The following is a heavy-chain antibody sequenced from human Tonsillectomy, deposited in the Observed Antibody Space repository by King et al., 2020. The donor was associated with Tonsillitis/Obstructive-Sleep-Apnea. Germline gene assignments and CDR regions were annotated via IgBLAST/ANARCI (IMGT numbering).Heavy chain of an antibody. V-gene: IGHV3-48*03. CDR1: GFTFSSYE. CDR2: ISSGGSTI. Sequence: VQLVESGGGLVQPGGSLRLSCAASGFTFSSYEMNWVRQAPGKGLEWVAYISSGGSTIYYENSVKGRFTISRDNAKNSLYLQMDSLRAEDTAIYYCALVGSTMGHYYYYYMDVWGKGTTVTVSS. CDR3: ALVGSTMGHYYYYYMDV. J-gene: IGHJ6*03. D-gene: IGHD1-26*01.